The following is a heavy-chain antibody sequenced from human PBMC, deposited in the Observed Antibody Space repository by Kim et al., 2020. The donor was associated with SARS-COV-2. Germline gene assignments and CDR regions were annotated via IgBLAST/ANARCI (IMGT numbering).Heavy chain of an antibody. Sequence: CAQKFQGRVTITTDESTSTAYMELSSLRAEDAAVYYCARGMRASTRDADFWGQGTLFTVSS. D-gene: IGHD1-26*01. CDR3: ARGMRASTRDADF. J-gene: IGHJ4*02. V-gene: IGHV1-69*05.